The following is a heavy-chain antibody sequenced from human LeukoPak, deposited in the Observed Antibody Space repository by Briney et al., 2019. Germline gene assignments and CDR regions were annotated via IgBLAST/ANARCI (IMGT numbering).Heavy chain of an antibody. V-gene: IGHV3-21*01. Sequence: PEGSLRLSCAASGFTFSSYSMNWVRQAPGKGLEWVSSISSSSSYIYYADSVKGRFTISRDNAKNSLYLQMNSLRAEDTAVYYCARTNSGFDDAFDIWGQGTMVTVSS. CDR1: GFTFSSYS. D-gene: IGHD3-22*01. CDR3: ARTNSGFDDAFDI. J-gene: IGHJ3*02. CDR2: ISSSSSYI.